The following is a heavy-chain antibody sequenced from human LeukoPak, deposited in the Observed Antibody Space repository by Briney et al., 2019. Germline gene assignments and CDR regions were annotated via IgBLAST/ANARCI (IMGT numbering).Heavy chain of an antibody. CDR1: GYTFTNYY. J-gene: IGHJ4*02. D-gene: IGHD2-2*01. Sequence: GASVKVSCKASGYTFTNYYIHWVRQAPGQGLEWMGIINPTGDSTSYAQKFQARVTMTRDTPTNTVYMELSSLRSEDTAVYYCARHLSPQLHHFDYWGQGTLVTVSS. CDR2: INPTGDST. V-gene: IGHV1-46*01. CDR3: ARHLSPQLHHFDY.